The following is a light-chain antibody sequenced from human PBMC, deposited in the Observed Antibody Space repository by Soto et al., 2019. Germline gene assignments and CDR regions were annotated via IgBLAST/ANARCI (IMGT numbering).Light chain of an antibody. CDR1: QSVSSSC. J-gene: IGKJ1*01. CDR3: QQYGGSPQT. Sequence: EIVLTQSPGTLSLSPGERATLSCRASQSVSSSCLAWYRQKPGQAPSLLIYGASSRATGIPDRFSGRGSGTDFTLTIGRLEPEEFAVSYCQQYGGSPQTFGQGTKVEI. CDR2: GAS. V-gene: IGKV3-20*01.